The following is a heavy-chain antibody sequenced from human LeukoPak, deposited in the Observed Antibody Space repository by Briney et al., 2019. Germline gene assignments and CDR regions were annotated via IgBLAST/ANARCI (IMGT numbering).Heavy chain of an antibody. V-gene: IGHV3-7*04. CDR2: IHPEGNEK. CDR1: GFTFSNFW. CDR3: ARGDDFSGDH. Sequence: GGSLRLSCAVSGFTFSNFWMSWVRQAPGRGLEWEANIHPEGNEKYHVESVKGRFTISRDNTKNLLFLQMNGLRVEDTAVYYCARGDDFSGDHWGQGTLVTVSS. J-gene: IGHJ4*02. D-gene: IGHD1-1*01.